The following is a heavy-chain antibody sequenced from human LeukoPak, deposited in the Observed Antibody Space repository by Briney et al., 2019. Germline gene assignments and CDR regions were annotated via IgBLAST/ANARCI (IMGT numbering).Heavy chain of an antibody. CDR1: GFTFSNYT. V-gene: IGHV3-23*01. CDR2: VSGNGVST. J-gene: IGHJ4*02. Sequence: GGSLRLSCAASGFTFSNYTMSWVRQAPGKGLEWVSAVSGNGVSTYYADSVKGRFTISRDNSKNTLYLQMNSLRAEDTAVYYCAREGITMVRGAKDYWGQGTLVTVSS. D-gene: IGHD3-10*01. CDR3: AREGITMVRGAKDY.